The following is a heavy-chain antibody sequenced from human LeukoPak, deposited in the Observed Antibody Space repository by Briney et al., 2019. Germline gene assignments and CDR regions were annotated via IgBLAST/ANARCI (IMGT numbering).Heavy chain of an antibody. CDR1: GFTFSSYS. J-gene: IGHJ4*02. V-gene: IGHV3-15*01. D-gene: IGHD6-19*01. CDR3: TTGTEQQWLSLDY. Sequence: AGGSLRLSCAASGFTFSSYSMNWVRQAPGKGLEWVGRIRSKTDGGTTDYAAPMKGRFTISRDDSKNTLYLQMNSLKTEDTAVYYCTTGTEQQWLSLDYWGQGTLVTVPS. CDR2: IRSKTDGGTT.